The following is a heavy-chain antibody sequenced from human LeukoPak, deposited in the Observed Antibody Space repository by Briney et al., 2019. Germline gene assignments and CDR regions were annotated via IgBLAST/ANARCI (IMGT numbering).Heavy chain of an antibody. CDR2: FDPEDGET. Sequence: ASVKVSCKVSGYTLTELSMHWVRQAPGKGLEWMGGFDPEDGETIYAQKFQGRVTMTRDTSTSTVYMELSSLRSEDTAVYYCARGRNIAVAGTGDYWGQGTLVTVSS. V-gene: IGHV1-24*01. J-gene: IGHJ4*02. D-gene: IGHD6-19*01. CDR3: ARGRNIAVAGTGDY. CDR1: GYTLTELS.